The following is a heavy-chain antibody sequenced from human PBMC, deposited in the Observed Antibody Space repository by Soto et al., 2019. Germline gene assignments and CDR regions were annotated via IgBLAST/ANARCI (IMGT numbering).Heavy chain of an antibody. V-gene: IGHV1-18*01. CDR3: ARGGYCSSTSCSNYYYYGMDV. CDR2: ISAYNGNT. CDR1: GYTFTSYG. D-gene: IGHD2-2*01. Sequence: QVQLVQSGAEVKKPGASVKVSCKASGYTFTSYGISWVRQAPGQGLEWMGWISAYNGNTNYAQKLQGRVTMTTDTSTSTASMELRSLRSDDTAVYYCARGGYCSSTSCSNYYYYGMDVWGQGTTVTVSS. J-gene: IGHJ6*02.